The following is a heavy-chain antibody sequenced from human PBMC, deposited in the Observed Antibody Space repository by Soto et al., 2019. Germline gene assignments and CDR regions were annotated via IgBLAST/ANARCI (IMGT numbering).Heavy chain of an antibody. CDR1: GGSISSYY. CDR3: ARRYGSAFDY. D-gene: IGHD6-19*01. Sequence: QVQLQESGPGLVKPSETLSLTCTVSGGSISSYYWSWIRQPPGKGLEWIGYIYYSGSTNYNPSLNSRVTISVDTSKNQFSMKLSSVTAADPAVYYCARRYGSAFDYWGQGNLVTVSS. CDR2: IYYSGST. J-gene: IGHJ4*02. V-gene: IGHV4-59*08.